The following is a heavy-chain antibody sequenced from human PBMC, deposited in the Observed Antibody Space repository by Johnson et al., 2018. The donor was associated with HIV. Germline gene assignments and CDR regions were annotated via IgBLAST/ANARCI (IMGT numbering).Heavy chain of an antibody. J-gene: IGHJ3*02. CDR3: AKAREYDSTGHDAFDI. Sequence: QVQLVESGGGLVQPGGSLRLSCAASGFAFRTYWMVWVRQVPGKRLEWVAFIRYDGSNKYYADSVKGRLPISRDNSKNTLYLQMNSLRAEDTAVYYRAKAREYDSTGHDAFDIWGQGTMVTVSS. CDR1: GFAFRTYW. V-gene: IGHV3-30*02. CDR2: IRYDGSNK. D-gene: IGHD3-22*01.